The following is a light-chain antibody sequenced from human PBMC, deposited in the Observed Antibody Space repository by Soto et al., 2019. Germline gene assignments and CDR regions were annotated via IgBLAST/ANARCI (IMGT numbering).Light chain of an antibody. V-gene: IGLV2-11*01. CDR1: SGDVGGYNY. Sequence: QSALTQPRSVSGSPGQSVTISCTGTSGDVGGYNYVSWYQHHPGKAPKLMIYDVNKRPSGVPDRFSGSKSGNTASLTISGLQAEDEADYYCCSYAGSYTFYVFXTGPKLTV. CDR2: DVN. J-gene: IGLJ1*01. CDR3: CSYAGSYTFYV.